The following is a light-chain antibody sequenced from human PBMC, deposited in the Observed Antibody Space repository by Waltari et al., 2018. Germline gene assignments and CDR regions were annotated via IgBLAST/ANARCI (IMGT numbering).Light chain of an antibody. Sequence: IQMTQSPSVLSASAGDRILIPCRARQTIGSYLNWYQHKPGKAPKLLSYAASLLQTGVPSRFTGSGSGTDFTLTITSLQPEDFATYYCQQSYRTWTFGQGTKVDVK. CDR2: AAS. V-gene: IGKV1-39*01. J-gene: IGKJ1*01. CDR3: QQSYRTWT. CDR1: QTIGSY.